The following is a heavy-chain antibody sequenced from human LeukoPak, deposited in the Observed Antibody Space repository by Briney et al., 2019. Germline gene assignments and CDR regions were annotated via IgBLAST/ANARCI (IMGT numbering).Heavy chain of an antibody. CDR2: IKQDGSEK. V-gene: IGHV3-7*01. CDR1: GFTFGTYW. D-gene: IGHD1-1*01. J-gene: IGHJ4*02. CDR3: ARGIWSDGLAFDY. Sequence: GGSLRLSCAASGFTFGTYWLTWVRQAPGKGLEWVANIKQDGSEKYYVDSVEGRFTISRDNSKNSLYLQMSSLRAEDTAVYYCARGIWSDGLAFDYWGQGTLIIVSS.